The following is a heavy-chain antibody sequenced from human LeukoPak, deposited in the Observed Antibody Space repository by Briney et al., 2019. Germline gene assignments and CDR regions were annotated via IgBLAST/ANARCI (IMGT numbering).Heavy chain of an antibody. Sequence: GGPLRLSWAASGFTFDDYAMHWVRQAPGKGLEWVSGISWNSGSIGYADSVKGRFTISRDNAKNSLYLQMNSLRAEDTALYYCAKSSFGGGYYYYMDVWGKGTTVTVSS. CDR1: GFTFDDYA. V-gene: IGHV3-9*01. J-gene: IGHJ6*03. D-gene: IGHD3-16*01. CDR3: AKSSFGGGYYYYMDV. CDR2: ISWNSGSI.